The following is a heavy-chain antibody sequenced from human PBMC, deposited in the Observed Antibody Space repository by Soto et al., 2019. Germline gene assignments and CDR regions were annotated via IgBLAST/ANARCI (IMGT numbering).Heavy chain of an antibody. CDR1: GDSISICYY. Sequence: PSETLSLTCAASGDSISICYYWGWLRQHPGKGLEWIATIYHSGSIFHNPSLKSRVTISVDTSKNQFSLKLRSVTAADTAVYYCAVGYCGSASCSREYFQHWGQRTLVTVSS. D-gene: IGHD2-2*01. CDR3: AVGYCGSASCSREYFQH. CDR2: IYHSGSI. V-gene: IGHV4-38-2*01. J-gene: IGHJ1*01.